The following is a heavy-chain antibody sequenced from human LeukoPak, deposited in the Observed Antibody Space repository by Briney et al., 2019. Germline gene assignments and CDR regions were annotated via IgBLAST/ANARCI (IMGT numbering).Heavy chain of an antibody. D-gene: IGHD3-10*01. CDR1: GYSFTDYY. CDR3: ARVDNALVREAIPDYFDH. V-gene: IGHV1-2*02. J-gene: IGHJ4*02. Sequence: ASVKVSCKASGYSFTDYYIHWIRQAPGQGLEWMGWINPSSGGTNYAQKFQGRVTMTRDTSILTAYMELSGLTSDDTAVYYCARVDNALVREAIPDYFDHWGQGALLTVSS. CDR2: INPSSGGT.